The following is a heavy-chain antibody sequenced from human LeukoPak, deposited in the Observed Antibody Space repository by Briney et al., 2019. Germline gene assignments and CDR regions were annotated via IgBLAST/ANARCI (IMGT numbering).Heavy chain of an antibody. CDR1: GFTFSSYA. CDR2: ISGSGGYT. D-gene: IGHD3-10*01. CDR3: AKKGIITDAFDI. J-gene: IGHJ3*02. V-gene: IGHV3-23*01. Sequence: GGSLRLSCAASGFTFSSYAMSWVRQAPGKGLEWVSAISGSGGYTYYADSVKGRFTISRDNSKNTLYLQMNSLRAEDTAVYYCAKKGIITDAFDIWGQGTMVTVSS.